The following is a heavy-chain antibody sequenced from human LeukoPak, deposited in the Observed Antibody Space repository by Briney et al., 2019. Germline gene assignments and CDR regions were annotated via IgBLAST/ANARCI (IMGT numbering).Heavy chain of an antibody. J-gene: IGHJ6*02. CDR2: IYTSGST. CDR3: ARDLFGNDFWSGYYNANYYYGMDV. D-gene: IGHD3-3*01. V-gene: IGHV4-4*07. Sequence: PSETLSLTRTVSGGSISSYYWSWIRQPAGKGLEWIGRIYTSGSTNYNPSLKSRVTMSVDTSKNQFSLKLSSVTAADTAVYYCARDLFGNDFWSGYYNANYYYGMDVWGQGTTVTVSS. CDR1: GGSISSYY.